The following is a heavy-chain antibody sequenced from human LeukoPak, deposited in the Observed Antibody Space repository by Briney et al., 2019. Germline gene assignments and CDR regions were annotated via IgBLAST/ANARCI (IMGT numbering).Heavy chain of an antibody. CDR2: IYTSGST. V-gene: IGHV4-61*02. CDR3: ARDSLLPSAMGYYYMDV. D-gene: IGHD2-2*01. CDR1: GGSISSGSYY. J-gene: IGHJ6*03. Sequence: SQTLSLTCTVSGGSISSGSYYWSWIRQPAGKGLEWIGRIYTSGSTNHNPSLKSRVTISVDTSKNQFSLKLSSVTAADTALYYCARDSLLPSAMGYYYMDVWGKGTTVTVSS.